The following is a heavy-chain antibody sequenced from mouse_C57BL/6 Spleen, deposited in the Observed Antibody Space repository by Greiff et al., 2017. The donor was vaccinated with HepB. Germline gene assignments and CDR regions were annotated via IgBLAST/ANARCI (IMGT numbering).Heavy chain of an antibody. D-gene: IGHD1-1*01. V-gene: IGHV1-50*01. CDR1: GYTFTSYW. CDR3: ARRGATVGWYFDG. Sequence: VQLQESGAELVKPGASVKLSCKASGYTFTSYWMQWVKQRPGQGLEWIGEIDPSDSYTNYNQKFKGKATLTVDTSSSTAYMQLSSLTSEDSAVYYCARRGATVGWYFDGWGTGTTVTVSS. CDR2: IDPSDSYT. J-gene: IGHJ1*03.